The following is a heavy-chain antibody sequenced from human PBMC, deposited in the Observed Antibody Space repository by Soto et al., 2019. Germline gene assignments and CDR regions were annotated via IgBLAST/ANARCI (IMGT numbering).Heavy chain of an antibody. CDR2: ISSSSSTI. V-gene: IGHV3-48*02. J-gene: IGHJ3*02. CDR3: AGYYYDSSGYNDAFDI. Sequence: GGSPRLSCAASGFTFSSYSMNWVRQAPGKGLEWVSYISSSSSTIYYADSVKGRFTISRDNAKNSLYLQMNSLRDEDTAVYYCAGYYYDSSGYNDAFDIWGQGTMVTVSS. D-gene: IGHD3-22*01. CDR1: GFTFSSYS.